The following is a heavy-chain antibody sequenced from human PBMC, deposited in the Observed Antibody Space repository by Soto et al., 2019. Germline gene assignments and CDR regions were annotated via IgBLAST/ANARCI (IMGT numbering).Heavy chain of an antibody. J-gene: IGHJ6*02. V-gene: IGHV1-8*01. D-gene: IGHD3-10*01. CDR3: ARELGSYYGMDV. CDR2: MNPNSGNT. Sequence: QVQLVQSGAEVKKPGASVKVSCKASGYTFTSYDINWVRQATGQGLEWMGWMNPNSGNTGYAQKFQGRVTMTRNTAISTPYMELSSVRSEDTAVYYCARELGSYYGMDVWGQGTTVTVSS. CDR1: GYTFTSYD.